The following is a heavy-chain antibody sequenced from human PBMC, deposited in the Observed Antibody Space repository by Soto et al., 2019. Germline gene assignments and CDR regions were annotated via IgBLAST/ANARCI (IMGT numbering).Heavy chain of an antibody. Sequence: QVQLVQSGAEVKKPGSSVKVSCKASGGTFSSYAISWVRQAPGQGLEWMGGIIPIFGTANYAQKFQGRVTITEDESTRTAYMELCSLRSEDTAVYYCARIYGGNPWPHWYFDLWGRGTLVTVSS. D-gene: IGHD4-17*01. CDR1: GGTFSSYA. CDR2: IIPIFGTA. J-gene: IGHJ2*01. CDR3: ARIYGGNPWPHWYFDL. V-gene: IGHV1-69*12.